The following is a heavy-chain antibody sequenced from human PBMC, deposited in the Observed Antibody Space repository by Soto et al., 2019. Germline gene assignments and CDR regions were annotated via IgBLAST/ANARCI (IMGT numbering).Heavy chain of an antibody. CDR2: INHSGST. V-gene: IGHV4-34*01. D-gene: IGHD4-17*01. J-gene: IGHJ4*02. CDR3: ANTYGDALDY. Sequence: QVQLQQWGAGLLKPSETLSLTCGVYGGSFSGNYWSWVGQPPGKGLEWIGEINHSGSTNYNPSLKSRVTISVDTSKNQFSLKLSSVTAADTAVYYCANTYGDALDYWGQGTLVTVSS. CDR1: GGSFSGNY.